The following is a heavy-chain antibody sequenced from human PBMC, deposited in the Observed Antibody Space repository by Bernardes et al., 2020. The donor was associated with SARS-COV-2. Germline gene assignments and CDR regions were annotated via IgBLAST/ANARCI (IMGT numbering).Heavy chain of an antibody. J-gene: IGHJ6*02. CDR1: GYTFTRYG. D-gene: IGHD2-2*01. CDR3: ARDTAVTYNGMDV. CDR2: ISAYNGHT. V-gene: IGHV1-18*04. Sequence: ASVQVSCKASGYTFTRYGISWVRQAPGQEPEWMGWISAYNGHTNFAQKVQGRVTMTTDTSTSTAYMELRSLGSDYTAVYYCARDTAVTYNGMDVWGQGTTVTGSS.